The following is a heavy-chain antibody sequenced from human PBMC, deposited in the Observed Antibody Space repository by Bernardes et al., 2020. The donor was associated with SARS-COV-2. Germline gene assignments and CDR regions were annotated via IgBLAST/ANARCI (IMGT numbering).Heavy chain of an antibody. CDR1: GFTFVSYT. CDR2: VTKAGDYI. J-gene: IGHJ4*02. CDR3: ARSPLPRPLLGSPRGPFDF. D-gene: IGHD2-15*01. V-gene: IGHV3-21*01. Sequence: GGSLRLSCAASGFTFVSYTMSWVRQTPGKGLDWVSSVTKAGDYIYYADSVKGRFTTSRDNAKNSLSLEMNSLRVEDTGVYYCARSPLPRPLLGSPRGPFDFWGQGALVIVSS.